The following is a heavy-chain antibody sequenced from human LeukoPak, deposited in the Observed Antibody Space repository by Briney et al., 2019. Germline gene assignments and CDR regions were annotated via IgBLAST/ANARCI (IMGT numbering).Heavy chain of an antibody. V-gene: IGHV3-30*04. CDR1: GFTFSSYA. J-gene: IGHJ4*02. CDR3: AREINCGGDCYYPQLSDY. CDR2: ISYDGSNK. Sequence: HPGRSLRLSCAASGFTFSSYAMHWVRQAPGKGLEWVAVISYDGSNKYYADSVKGRFTISRDNSKNTLYLQMNSLRAEDTAVYYCAREINCGGDCYYPQLSDYWGQGTLVTVSS. D-gene: IGHD2-21*02.